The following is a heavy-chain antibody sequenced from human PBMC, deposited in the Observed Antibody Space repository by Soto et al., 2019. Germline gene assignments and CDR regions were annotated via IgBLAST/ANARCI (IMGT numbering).Heavy chain of an antibody. J-gene: IGHJ4*02. CDR1: GFTFSSYA. V-gene: IGHV3-9*01. CDR3: AKDIQSSPYYFDY. Sequence: GGSLSLSCAASGFTFSSYAMSWVRQAPGKGLEWVSGISWNSGSIGYADSVKGRFTISRDNAKNSLYLQMNSLRAEDTALYYCAKDIQSSPYYFDYWGQGTLVTVSS. D-gene: IGHD4-4*01. CDR2: ISWNSGSI.